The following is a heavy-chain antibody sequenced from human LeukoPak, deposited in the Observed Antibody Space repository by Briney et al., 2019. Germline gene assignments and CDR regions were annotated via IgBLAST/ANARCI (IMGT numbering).Heavy chain of an antibody. V-gene: IGHV4-59*01. J-gene: IGHJ4*02. CDR1: GGSISSYF. CDR3: ARDRGSGNYYIFGY. Sequence: SETLSLTCTVSGGSISSYFWNWIRQPPGRGLEWIGYIYYSGSSNYNPSLKSRVTLSVNTSKNQFSLKVSSVTAADTAVYYCARDRGSGNYYIFGYWGQGTLVTVSS. CDR2: IYYSGSS. D-gene: IGHD3-10*01.